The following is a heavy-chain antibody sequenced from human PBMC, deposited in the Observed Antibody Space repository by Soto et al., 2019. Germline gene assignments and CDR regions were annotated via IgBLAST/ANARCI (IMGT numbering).Heavy chain of an antibody. D-gene: IGHD5-12*01. V-gene: IGHV4-4*07. J-gene: IGHJ3*02. CDR3: ARGLGVAKDVFDI. Sequence: KSSETLSLTCTVSGGSISTYYCCWIRQPAGKGLEWIGRIYTSGSTNYNPSLKSRVTMSVDTSKNQFSLKLSSVTAADTAVYYCARGLGVAKDVFDIWGQGTMVTVSS. CDR1: GGSISTYY. CDR2: IYTSGST.